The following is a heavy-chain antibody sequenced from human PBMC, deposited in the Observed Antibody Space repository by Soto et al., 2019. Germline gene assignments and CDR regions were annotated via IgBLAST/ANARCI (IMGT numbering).Heavy chain of an antibody. CDR2: IWYDGSNK. D-gene: IGHD3-22*01. J-gene: IGHJ3*02. Sequence: PGGSLRLSCAASGFTFSSYGMHWVRQAPGKGLEWVAVIWYDGSNKYYADSVKGRFTISRDNSKNTLYLQMNSLRAEDTAVYYCATEKLYYYDSSGPDDAFDIWGQGTMVTVS. CDR1: GFTFSSYG. CDR3: ATEKLYYYDSSGPDDAFDI. V-gene: IGHV3-33*01.